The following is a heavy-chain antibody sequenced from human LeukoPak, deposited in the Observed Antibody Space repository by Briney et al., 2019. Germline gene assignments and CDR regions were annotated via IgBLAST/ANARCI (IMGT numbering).Heavy chain of an antibody. D-gene: IGHD2/OR15-2a*01. Sequence: PSETLSLTCGVSGGSIDITNYWSWVRQAPGRGLEWIGEISHDGTTNYNSSLRSRVAMSFDRANNQFSLSLTSVTAADTAVYYCTRENRPFCPFAFWGQGVLVTVSP. CDR2: ISHDGTT. J-gene: IGHJ4*02. V-gene: IGHV4-4*02. CDR1: GGSIDITNY. CDR3: TRENRPFCPFAF.